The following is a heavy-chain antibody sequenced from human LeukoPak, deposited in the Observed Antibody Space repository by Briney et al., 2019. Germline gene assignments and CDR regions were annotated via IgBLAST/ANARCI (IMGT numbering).Heavy chain of an antibody. V-gene: IGHV1-8*01. Sequence: RASVKVSCKASGYTFTGYDINWVRQATGQGLEWMGWMSPNTGNTGYAQKFQGRVTMTRSTSISTAYMELSSLTSEDTAVYYCSRGGGGNLIGGWGQGTLVTVSS. J-gene: IGHJ4*02. CDR2: MSPNTGNT. CDR3: SRGGGGNLIGG. D-gene: IGHD4-23*01. CDR1: GYTFTGYD.